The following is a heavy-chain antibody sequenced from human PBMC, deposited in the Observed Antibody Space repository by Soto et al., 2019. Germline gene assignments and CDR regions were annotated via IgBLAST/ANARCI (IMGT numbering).Heavy chain of an antibody. CDR1: GFTFSSYA. Sequence: EVQLLESGGGLVQPGGSLRLSCAASGFTFSSYARSWVRQAPGKGLEWVSAISGSGGSTYYADSVKGRFTISRDNSKNTLYLQMNSLRAEDTAVYYCAKDNTNCSGGCCSYYYYYGMDVWGPGTTVTVSS. CDR2: ISGSGGST. J-gene: IGHJ6*02. D-gene: IGHD2-15*01. CDR3: AKDNTNCSGGCCSYYYYYGMDV. V-gene: IGHV3-23*01.